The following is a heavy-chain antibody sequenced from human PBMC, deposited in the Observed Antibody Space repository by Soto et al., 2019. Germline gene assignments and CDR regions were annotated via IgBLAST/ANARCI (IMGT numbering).Heavy chain of an antibody. CDR3: AKHISGSRYSSLDS. CDR1: EFSFTNYS. CDR2: ITGYSDNI. J-gene: IGHJ4*02. Sequence: GSMRLSCVASEFSFTNYSMTWVRQAPGKGLEWVSIITGYSDNIHYLASVEGRFTISRDNSKNTLFLQLNTLRVEDTAVYYCAKHISGSRYSSLDSWGQGTLVTVSS. D-gene: IGHD2-15*01. V-gene: IGHV3-23*01.